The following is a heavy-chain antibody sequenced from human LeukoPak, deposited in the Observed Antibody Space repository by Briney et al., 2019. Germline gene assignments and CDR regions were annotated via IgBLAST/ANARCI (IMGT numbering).Heavy chain of an antibody. D-gene: IGHD3-10*01. V-gene: IGHV3-33*07. CDR1: GFTFSWYW. Sequence: GGSLRLSCAGSGFTFSWYWMSWVRQAPGKGLEWVAVIWYDGSNKYYADSVKGRFTISRDNSKNTLYLQMNSLRAEDTAVYYCARMGLGDAFDIWGQGTMVTVSS. J-gene: IGHJ3*02. CDR3: ARMGLGDAFDI. CDR2: IWYDGSNK.